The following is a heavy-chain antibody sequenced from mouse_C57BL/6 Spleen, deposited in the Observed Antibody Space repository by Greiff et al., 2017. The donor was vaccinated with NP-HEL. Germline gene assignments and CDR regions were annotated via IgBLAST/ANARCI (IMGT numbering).Heavy chain of an antibody. CDR1: GYSITSGYY. CDR3: ATNFYAMDY. V-gene: IGHV3-6*01. CDR2: ISYDGSN. J-gene: IGHJ4*01. D-gene: IGHD4-1*01. Sequence: VQLQQSGPGLVKPSQSLSLTCSVTGYSITSGYYWNWIRQFPGNKLEWMGYISYDGSNNYNPYLKNRISITRDTSKNQFFLKLNSVTTADTATYYCATNFYAMDYWGQGTAVTVSS.